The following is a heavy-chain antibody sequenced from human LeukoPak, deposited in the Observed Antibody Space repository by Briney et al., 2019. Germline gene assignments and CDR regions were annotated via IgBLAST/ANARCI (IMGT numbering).Heavy chain of an antibody. D-gene: IGHD4-23*01. CDR1: GFTFSRFT. J-gene: IGHJ4*02. CDR2: ITSSSSYI. CDR3: ARVSHGGSFDY. Sequence: GGSLRLSCAASGFTFSRFTMNWVRQAPGKGLEWVSSITSSSSYIYYADSVKGRFSISRDNAKNSLYLQMNSLRAEDTALYYCARVSHGGSFDYWGQGTLVTVSS. V-gene: IGHV3-21*04.